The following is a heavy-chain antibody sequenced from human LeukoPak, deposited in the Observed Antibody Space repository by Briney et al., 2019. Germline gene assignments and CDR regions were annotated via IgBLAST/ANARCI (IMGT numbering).Heavy chain of an antibody. J-gene: IGHJ4*02. V-gene: IGHV1-69*04. CDR2: IIPILGIA. CDR3: ARDPSGYSGGWYEGEGVADY. CDR1: GGTFSSYA. Sequence: SVKVSCKASGGTFSSYAISWVRQAPGQGLEWMRRIIPILGIANYAQKFQGRVTITADKSTSTAYMELSSLRSEDTAVYYCARDPSGYSGGWYEGEGVADYWGQGTLVTVSS. D-gene: IGHD6-19*01.